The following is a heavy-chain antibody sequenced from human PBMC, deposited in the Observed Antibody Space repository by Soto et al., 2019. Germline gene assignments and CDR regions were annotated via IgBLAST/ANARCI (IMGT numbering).Heavy chain of an antibody. CDR3: ARDRVAGIWGDAFDI. J-gene: IGHJ3*02. V-gene: IGHV1-18*04. CDR1: GYTFTNHG. CDR2: INPYNANT. D-gene: IGHD3-16*01. Sequence: QVQLVQSGTEVKKPGASVKVSCKTSGYTFTNHGINWVRQAPGQGLEWMGWINPYNANTNYAQKLQGRVTMTTDTSTGTDYMYLRRLTSDDTAVYYRARDRVAGIWGDAFDIWGQGTVVTVSS.